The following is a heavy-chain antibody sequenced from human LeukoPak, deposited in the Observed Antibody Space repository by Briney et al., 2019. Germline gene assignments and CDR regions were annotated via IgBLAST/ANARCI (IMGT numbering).Heavy chain of an antibody. V-gene: IGHV4-59*08. Sequence: SETLSLTCTVSDASISGYYWSWIRQPPGKGLEWIGSIHFSGSTNYNPSLRSRVTISVDTSKNQFSLTLNFVTAADTAFYYCARHGGYRFDFWGQGALVTVSS. CDR2: IHFSGST. CDR1: DASISGYY. D-gene: IGHD3-16*01. CDR3: ARHGGYRFDF. J-gene: IGHJ4*02.